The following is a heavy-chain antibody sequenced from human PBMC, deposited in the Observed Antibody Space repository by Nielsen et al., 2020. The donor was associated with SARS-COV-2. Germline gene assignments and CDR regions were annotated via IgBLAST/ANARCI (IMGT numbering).Heavy chain of an antibody. Sequence: GESLKISCAASRFTFSSYAMHWVRQAPGKGLVWVAVIWFDGSPEYYADSVKGRFTISRDDSKNTLYLQMNSLRAEDTAVYYCARPGDLSAFDFWGQGTMVTVSS. CDR1: RFTFSSYA. CDR3: ARPGDLSAFDF. J-gene: IGHJ3*01. CDR2: IWFDGSPE. V-gene: IGHV3-33*08. D-gene: IGHD7-27*01.